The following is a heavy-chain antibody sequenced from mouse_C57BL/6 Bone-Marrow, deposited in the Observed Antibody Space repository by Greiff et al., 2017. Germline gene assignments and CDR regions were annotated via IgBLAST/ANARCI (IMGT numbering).Heavy chain of an antibody. CDR1: GFSLTSYA. V-gene: IGHV2-9-1*01. CDR3: ARFYGSSYYYFDY. D-gene: IGHD1-1*01. Sequence: QVQLQQSGPGLVAPSQSLSITCTVSGFSLTSYAISWVRQPPGKGLEWLGVIWTGGGTNYNSALKSRLSISKDNSKSQVFLKMNSLQTDDTARYYCARFYGSSYYYFDYWGQGTTLTVSS. CDR2: IWTGGGT. J-gene: IGHJ2*01.